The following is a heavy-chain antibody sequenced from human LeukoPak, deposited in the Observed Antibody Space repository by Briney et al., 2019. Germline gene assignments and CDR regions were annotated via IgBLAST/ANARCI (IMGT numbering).Heavy chain of an antibody. D-gene: IGHD6-13*01. CDR2: INSDGINT. V-gene: IGHV3-74*01. CDR3: ARDGGPGYSSSWYLY. J-gene: IGHJ4*02. Sequence: TGGSLRLSCAASGFTFSNYWMHWVRQAPGKGLVRVSRINSDGINTSYADSVKGRFTISRDNAKNTLNLQMNSLRAEDTAVYYCARDGGPGYSSSWYLYWGQGTLVTVSS. CDR1: GFTFSNYW.